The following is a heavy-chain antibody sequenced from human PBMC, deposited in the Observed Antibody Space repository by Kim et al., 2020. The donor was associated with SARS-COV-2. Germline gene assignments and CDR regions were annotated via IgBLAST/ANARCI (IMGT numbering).Heavy chain of an antibody. D-gene: IGHD5-18*01. CDR2: IYYSGST. V-gene: IGHV4-61*01. CDR3: ARDPVQLWLQGDLLNY. CDR1: GGSVSSGSYY. J-gene: IGHJ6*01. Sequence: SETLSLTCTVSGGSVSSGSYYWSWIRQPPGKGLEWIGYIYYSGSTNYNPSLKSRVTISVDTSKNQFSLKLSSVTAADTAVYYCARDPVQLWLQGDLLNY.